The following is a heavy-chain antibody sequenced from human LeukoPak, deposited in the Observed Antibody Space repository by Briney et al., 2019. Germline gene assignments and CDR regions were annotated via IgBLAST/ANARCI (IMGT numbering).Heavy chain of an antibody. CDR3: ARGSTYYYDTTGYYFNYFDY. J-gene: IGHJ4*02. CDR2: IYNSGST. D-gene: IGHD3-22*01. Sequence: PSETLSLTCTVSGGSTSSEGYYWSWIRQPAGKELEWIGRIYNSGSTNYNPSLKGRVTISVDTSKNHFSLKLTSVTAADTAVYYCARGSTYYYDTTGYYFNYFDYWGQGTLVTVSS. V-gene: IGHV4-61*02. CDR1: GGSTSSEGYY.